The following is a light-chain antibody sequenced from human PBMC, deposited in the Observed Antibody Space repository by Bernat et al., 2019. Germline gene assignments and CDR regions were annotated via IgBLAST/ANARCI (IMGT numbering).Light chain of an antibody. CDR1: QSVSSN. V-gene: IGKV3-15*01. J-gene: IGKJ2*01. Sequence: EIVMTQSPATLSVSPGERATLSCRASQSVSSNLAWYQQKPGQAPRLLIYDASTRATGIPARFSGSGSGTEFTLTISSLQSEDFAVYYCLQYNNWPGTFGQGTKLEIK. CDR3: LQYNNWPGT. CDR2: DAS.